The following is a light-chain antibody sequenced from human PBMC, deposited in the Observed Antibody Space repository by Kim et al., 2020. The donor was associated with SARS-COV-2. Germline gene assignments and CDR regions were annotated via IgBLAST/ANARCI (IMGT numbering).Light chain of an antibody. CDR2: GAS. V-gene: IGKV3-20*01. CDR3: QQYGSSPPIT. CDR1: QSVSSSY. Sequence: PGERATLSCRASQSVSSSYLAWYQHKPGQAPRLLIYGASSRATGIPDRFSGSGSGTDLTLTISRLEPEDFAVYYCQQYGSSPPITFGQGTRLEIK. J-gene: IGKJ5*01.